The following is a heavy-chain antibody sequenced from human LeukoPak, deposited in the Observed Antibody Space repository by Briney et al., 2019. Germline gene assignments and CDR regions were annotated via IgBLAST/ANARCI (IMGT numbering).Heavy chain of an antibody. CDR3: AGRSYPDYYYYGMDV. Sequence: ASVKVSCKASGGTFSSYAISWVRQAPGQGLERMGGIIPIFGTANYAQKFQGRVTITADESTSTAYMELSSLRSEDTAVYYCAGRSYPDYYYYGMDVWGQGTTVTVSS. V-gene: IGHV1-69*13. CDR2: IIPIFGTA. CDR1: GGTFSSYA. D-gene: IGHD1-26*01. J-gene: IGHJ6*02.